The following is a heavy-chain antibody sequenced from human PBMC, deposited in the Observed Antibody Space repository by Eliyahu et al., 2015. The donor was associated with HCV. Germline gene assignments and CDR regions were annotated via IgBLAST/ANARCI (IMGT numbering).Heavy chain of an antibody. J-gene: IGHJ6*03. CDR2: ISGSGGST. Sequence: EVQLLESGGGLVQPGGSLRLSCAASGFXFXXYAMXWVRQAPGKGLEWVSAISGSGGSTYYADSVKGRFTISRDNSKNTLYLQMNSLRAEDTAVYYCAKEGINWNYDYYYYYYMDVWGKGTTVTVSS. CDR1: GFXFXXYA. D-gene: IGHD1-7*01. V-gene: IGHV3-23*01. CDR3: AKEGINWNYDYYYYYYMDV.